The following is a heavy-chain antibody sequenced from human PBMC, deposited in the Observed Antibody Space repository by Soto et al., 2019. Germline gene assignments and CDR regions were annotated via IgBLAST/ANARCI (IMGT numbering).Heavy chain of an antibody. J-gene: IGHJ6*02. Sequence: ASVKVSCKASGYTFTSYDINWVRQATGQGLEWMGWMNPNSGNTGYAQKFQGRFTISRDNTKSSLYLQMNTLRVEDTAVYYCARGRGLDVWGQGTTVTVSS. CDR1: GYTFTSYD. V-gene: IGHV1-8*01. CDR2: MNPNSGNT. CDR3: ARGRGLDV.